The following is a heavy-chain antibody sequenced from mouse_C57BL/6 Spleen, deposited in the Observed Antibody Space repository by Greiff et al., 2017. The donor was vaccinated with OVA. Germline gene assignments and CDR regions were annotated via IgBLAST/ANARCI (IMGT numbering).Heavy chain of an antibody. CDR2: IDPSDSYT. V-gene: IGHV1-69*01. CDR1: GYTFTSYW. CDR3: AKLRYGYFDV. Sequence: VQLQQSGAELVMPGASVKLSCKASGYTFTSYWMHWVKQRPGQGLEWIGEIDPSDSYTNYNQKFKGKSTLTVDKSSSTAYMQLSSLTSEDSAVYYCAKLRYGYFDVWGTGTTVTVSS. J-gene: IGHJ1*03. D-gene: IGHD1-1*01.